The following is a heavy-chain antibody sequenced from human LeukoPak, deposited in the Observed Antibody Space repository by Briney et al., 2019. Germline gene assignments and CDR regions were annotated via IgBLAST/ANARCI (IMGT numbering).Heavy chain of an antibody. CDR2: IYHSGST. CDR1: GYSISSGYY. D-gene: IGHD2-21*02. J-gene: IGHJ6*03. V-gene: IGHV4-38-2*02. CDR3: ARTYCGGDCYSLPYYYYMEV. Sequence: SETLSLTCTVSGYSISSGYYWGWIRQPPGKGLEWIGSIYHSGSTYYNPSLKSRVTISVDTYKNQFSLKLSSVTAADTAVYYGARTYCGGDCYSLPYYYYMEVWGKGTTVTVSS.